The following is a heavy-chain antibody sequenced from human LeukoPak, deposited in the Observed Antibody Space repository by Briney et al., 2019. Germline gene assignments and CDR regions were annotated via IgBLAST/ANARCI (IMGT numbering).Heavy chain of an antibody. J-gene: IGHJ4*02. CDR2: INWNGGNT. V-gene: IGHV3-20*04. CDR3: ARENSWSFDD. D-gene: IGHD3-3*01. Sequence: GGSLRLSCAASGFTFDDYGMNWVRQAPGKGLEWVSGINWNGGNTGYADSVKGRFTISRDNAKNSLYLQMNSLRAEDTAVYYCARENSWSFDDWGPGTLVTVSS. CDR1: GFTFDDYG.